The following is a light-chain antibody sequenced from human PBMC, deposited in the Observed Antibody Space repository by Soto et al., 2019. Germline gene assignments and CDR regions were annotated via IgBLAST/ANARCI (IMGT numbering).Light chain of an antibody. J-gene: IGLJ3*02. CDR2: SNI. CDR3: AAWDDSLNGPV. CDR1: SSNIGSNT. Sequence: QSVLTQPPSASGTPGQRVTISCSGGSSNIGSNTVNWYQQFPGTAPKLLIYSNIERPSGVPDRCSGSKSGTSASLAISGLQSEDEADYFCAAWDDSLNGPVFGGGTKLTVL. V-gene: IGLV1-44*01.